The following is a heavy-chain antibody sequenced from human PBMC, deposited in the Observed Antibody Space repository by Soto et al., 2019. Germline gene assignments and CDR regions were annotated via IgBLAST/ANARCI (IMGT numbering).Heavy chain of an antibody. CDR2: IYSSGNT. Sequence: SETLSLTCIVSGGTISGYYWTWIRQPAGKGLEWIGRIYSSGNTKYNPSLQSRVTMSLDTSNNQFSLRLTSVTAADTAVYYCARGQRFSDWFDPWGQGTLVTVSS. CDR1: GGTISGYY. V-gene: IGHV4-4*07. D-gene: IGHD3-3*01. CDR3: ARGQRFSDWFDP. J-gene: IGHJ5*02.